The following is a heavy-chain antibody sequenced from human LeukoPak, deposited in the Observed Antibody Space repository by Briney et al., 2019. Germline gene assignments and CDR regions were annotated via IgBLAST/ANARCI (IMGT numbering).Heavy chain of an antibody. Sequence: GGSLRLSCAASGFTFSNYAMSWVRQAPGKGLEWVSAVSGRDDSTYYADSVKGRFTISRDTSKDTLYLQMNSLRAEDTAVYYCAKWGDYDILTGYYDSDYWGQGTLVTVSS. V-gene: IGHV3-23*01. D-gene: IGHD3-9*01. CDR1: GFTFSNYA. CDR2: VSGRDDST. J-gene: IGHJ4*02. CDR3: AKWGDYDILTGYYDSDY.